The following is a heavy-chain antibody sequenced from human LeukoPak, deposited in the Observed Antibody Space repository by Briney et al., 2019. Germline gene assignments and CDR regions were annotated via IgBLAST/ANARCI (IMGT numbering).Heavy chain of an antibody. CDR3: AVRGYDSSGYYFDY. CDR1: GFTFSDHY. D-gene: IGHD3-22*01. J-gene: IGHJ4*02. CDR2: TRNKANSYTT. V-gene: IGHV3-72*01. Sequence: GGSLRLSCAASGFTFSDHYMDWVRQAPGKGLEWVGRTRNKANSYTTEYAASAKGRFTISRDDSKNSLYLQMNSLKTEDTAVYYCAVRGYDSSGYYFDYWGQGTLVTVSS.